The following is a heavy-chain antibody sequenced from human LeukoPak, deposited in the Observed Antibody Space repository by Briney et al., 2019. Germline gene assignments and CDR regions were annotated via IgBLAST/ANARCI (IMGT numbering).Heavy chain of an antibody. CDR3: TRGGITFDY. CDR2: MNSDGSST. J-gene: IGHJ4*02. CDR1: GFTFSSYA. V-gene: IGHV3-74*01. Sequence: GGSLRLSCAASGFTFSSYAMSWVRQAPGKGLVWVSRMNSDGSSTTYADSVKGRFTISRDNAKNTLYLQMNSLRAEDTAVYYCTRGGITFDYWGQGTLVTVSS. D-gene: IGHD1-14*01.